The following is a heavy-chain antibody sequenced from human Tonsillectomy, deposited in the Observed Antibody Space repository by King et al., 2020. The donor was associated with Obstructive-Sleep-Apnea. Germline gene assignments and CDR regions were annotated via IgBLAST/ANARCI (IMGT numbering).Heavy chain of an antibody. Sequence: QLQESGPGLVKPSQTLSLTCTVSVGSISSGGYYWSWIRQHPGKCLEWIGYIYYSGSTFSNPSLKSRVTISVDTSKNQFSLKLRSVTAADTAVYYCARAQRDCSGGSCYPYYFDYWGQGTLVTVSS. D-gene: IGHD2-15*01. V-gene: IGHV4-31*03. CDR1: VGSISSGGYY. CDR2: IYYSGST. CDR3: ARAQRDCSGGSCYPYYFDY. J-gene: IGHJ4*02.